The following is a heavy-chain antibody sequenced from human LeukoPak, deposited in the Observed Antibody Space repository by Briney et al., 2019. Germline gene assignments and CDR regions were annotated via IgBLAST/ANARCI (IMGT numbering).Heavy chain of an antibody. J-gene: IGHJ4*02. CDR1: GGSIGSTSYS. Sequence: PSETLSLTCTVSGGSIGSTSYSWGWIRQPPGKGLEWIASIYYSGTTYYNPSLKSRVTISMDTSQNQFSLKLNSVTAADTAVYYCATEAVTLPHEFDSWGQGTLVTVSS. CDR2: IYYSGTT. D-gene: IGHD1-14*01. CDR3: ATEAVTLPHEFDS. V-gene: IGHV4-39*07.